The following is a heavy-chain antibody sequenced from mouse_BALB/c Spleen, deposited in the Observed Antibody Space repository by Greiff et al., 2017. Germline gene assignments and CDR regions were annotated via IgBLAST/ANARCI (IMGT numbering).Heavy chain of an antibody. V-gene: IGHV1S53*02. Sequence: VKLVESDAELVKPGASVKISCKASGYTFTDHAIHWVKQKPEQGLEWIGYISPGNGDIKYNEKFKGKATLTADKSSSTAYMQLNSLTSEDSAVYFCKVFITTVVPIMDYWGQGTSVTVSS. CDR2: ISPGNGDI. J-gene: IGHJ4*01. CDR3: KVFITTVVPIMDY. D-gene: IGHD1-1*01. CDR1: GYTFTDHA.